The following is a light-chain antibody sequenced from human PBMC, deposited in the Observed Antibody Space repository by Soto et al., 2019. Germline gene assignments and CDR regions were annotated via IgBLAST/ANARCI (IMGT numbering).Light chain of an antibody. V-gene: IGLV1-40*01. Sequence: QSVLTQPPSVSGAPGQRVTISCTGSSSNIGAGYDVHWYQVVPGTAPKLLIYGDTNRPSGVPDRFSGSKSGSSASLAITGLQAEDEADYYGQSYDTSLNDLEGVFGGGTQLTVL. CDR3: QSYDTSLNDLEGV. CDR2: GDT. CDR1: SSNIGAGYD. J-gene: IGLJ3*02.